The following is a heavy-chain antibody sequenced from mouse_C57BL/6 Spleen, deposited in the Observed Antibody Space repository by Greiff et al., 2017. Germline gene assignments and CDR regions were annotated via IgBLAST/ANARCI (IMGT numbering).Heavy chain of an antibody. V-gene: IGHV5-4*01. CDR3: ARDKNYYRYVDG. CDR2: ISDGGSYT. J-gene: IGHJ1*03. CDR1: GFTFSSYA. Sequence: EVLLVESGGGLVKPGGSLKLSCAASGFTFSSYAMSWVRQTPEKRLEWVATISDGGSYTYYPDNLKGRFTISRDNATNTLYLQISHLKAEDTAMYYCARDKNYYRYVDGWGTGTTVTASS.